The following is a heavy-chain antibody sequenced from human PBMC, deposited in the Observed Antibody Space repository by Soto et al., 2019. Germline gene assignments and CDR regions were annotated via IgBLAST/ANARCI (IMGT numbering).Heavy chain of an antibody. CDR2: FDPEDGET. CDR3: AVLQQQLFTAPTNNWFDP. V-gene: IGHV1-24*01. D-gene: IGHD6-13*01. J-gene: IGHJ5*02. Sequence: GASVKVSCKVSGYTLTELSMHWVRQAPGKGLEWMGGFDPEDGETIYAQKFQGRVTMTEDTSTDTAYMELSSLRSEDTAVYYCAVLQQQLFTAPTNNWFDPWGQGTLVTVSS. CDR1: GYTLTELS.